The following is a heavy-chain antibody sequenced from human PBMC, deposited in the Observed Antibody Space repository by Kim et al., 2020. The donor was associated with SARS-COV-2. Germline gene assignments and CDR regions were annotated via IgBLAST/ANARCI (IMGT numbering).Heavy chain of an antibody. V-gene: IGHV1-69*13. Sequence: SVKVSCKASGGTFSSYAISWVRQAPGQGLEWMGGIIPIFGTANYAQKFQGRVTITADESTSTAYMELSSLRSEDTAVYYCARDRTDPGDYYYYGMDVWGQGTTVTVSS. CDR3: ARDRTDPGDYYYYGMDV. CDR2: IIPIFGTA. D-gene: IGHD4-17*01. J-gene: IGHJ6*02. CDR1: GGTFSSYA.